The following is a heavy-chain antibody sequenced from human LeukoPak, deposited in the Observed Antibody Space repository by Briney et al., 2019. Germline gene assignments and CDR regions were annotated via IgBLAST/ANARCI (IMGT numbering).Heavy chain of an antibody. CDR1: GGSISGYY. Sequence: SETLSLTCTVSGGSISGYYWNWIREPPGKGLEWIGYIYYSGTTNSNPSLKSRVTISVDTSKNHFSLKLSSVTAADTAVYCCAGGKTSEWSFDYWGQGTLVTVSS. J-gene: IGHJ4*02. CDR2: IYYSGTT. CDR3: AGGKTSEWSFDY. D-gene: IGHD4-23*01. V-gene: IGHV4-59*08.